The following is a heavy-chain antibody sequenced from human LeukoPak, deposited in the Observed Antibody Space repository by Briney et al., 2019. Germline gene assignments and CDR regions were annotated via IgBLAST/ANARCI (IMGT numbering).Heavy chain of an antibody. D-gene: IGHD2-2*01. Sequence: SGESLKISCKGSGYSFTSYWIGWVRQMPGKGLEWMGIIYPGDSDTRYSPSFQGQVTISADKSISTAYLQWSSLKASDTAMYYYARLRVESYSSTSFLTSYFDYWGQGTLVTVSS. CDR2: IYPGDSDT. CDR1: GYSFTSYW. CDR3: ARLRVESYSSTSFLTSYFDY. V-gene: IGHV5-51*01. J-gene: IGHJ4*02.